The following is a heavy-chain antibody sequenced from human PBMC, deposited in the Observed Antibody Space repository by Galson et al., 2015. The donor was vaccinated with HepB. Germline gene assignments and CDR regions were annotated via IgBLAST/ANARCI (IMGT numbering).Heavy chain of an antibody. CDR3: AGQYYYESTGYLEGNY. CDR1: GFTFSDYH. J-gene: IGHJ4*02. D-gene: IGHD3-22*01. Sequence: SLRLSCAASGFTFSDYHMSWIRQAPGKGLEWVSFISSSGSTIYYADSVKGRFTISRDNAKNSLYLQMNSLRAEDTAVYYCAGQYYYESTGYLEGNYWGQGTLATVSS. V-gene: IGHV3-11*01. CDR2: ISSSGSTI.